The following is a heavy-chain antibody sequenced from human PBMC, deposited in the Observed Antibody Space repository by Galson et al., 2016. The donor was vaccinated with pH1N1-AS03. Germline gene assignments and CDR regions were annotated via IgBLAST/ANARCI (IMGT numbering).Heavy chain of an antibody. J-gene: IGHJ4*02. CDR1: GFPFSTYW. D-gene: IGHD3-9*01. CDR2: INTDGSST. V-gene: IGHV3-74*01. CDR3: ARGWYDIWTGYLVDPFDY. Sequence: LRLSCAASGFPFSTYWMHWVRQVPGKGPVWISRINTDGSSTDYADSVKGRFTISRDNAKNSLYLQMNSLRADDTAVYYCARGWYDIWTGYLVDPFDYWGQGALVTVSS.